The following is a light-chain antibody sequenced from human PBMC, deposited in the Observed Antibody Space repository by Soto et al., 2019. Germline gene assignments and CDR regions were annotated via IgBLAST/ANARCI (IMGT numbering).Light chain of an antibody. CDR1: QSLLHSNGYNY. J-gene: IGKJ1*01. CDR2: LGS. CDR3: MQPLQSWT. Sequence: DIVMTQTKLSLPVTPGEPASISCRSSQSLLHSNGYNYLDWYLQKPGQSPQLLIYLGSNRASGVPDRFSGSGSGTDFTLKISRVEAEDVGVYYCMQPLQSWTFGQGTKV. V-gene: IGKV2-28*01.